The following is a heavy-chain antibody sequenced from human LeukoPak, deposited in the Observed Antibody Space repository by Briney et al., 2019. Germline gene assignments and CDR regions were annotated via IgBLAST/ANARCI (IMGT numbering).Heavy chain of an antibody. CDR2: IIPILGIA. V-gene: IGHV1-69*04. D-gene: IGHD2-15*01. J-gene: IGHJ4*02. Sequence: SVKVSCKASGGTFSSYAISWVRQAPGQGLEWMGRIIPILGIANYAQKFQGRVTITADKSTSTAYMELSSLRSEDTAVYYSARTPIVVVVAATPTQKPYFDYWGQGTLVTVSS. CDR3: ARTPIVVVVAATPTQKPYFDY. CDR1: GGTFSSYA.